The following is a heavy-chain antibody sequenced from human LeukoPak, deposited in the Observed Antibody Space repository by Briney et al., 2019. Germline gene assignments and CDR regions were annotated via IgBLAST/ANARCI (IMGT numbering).Heavy chain of an antibody. CDR1: GYTLTELS. V-gene: IGHV1-24*01. CDR2: FDPEDGET. J-gene: IGHJ6*02. CDR3: ATDPHCSSTSCFFPGMDV. D-gene: IGHD2-2*01. Sequence: GASVKVSCKVSGYTLTELSMHWVRQAPGKGLEWMGGFDPEDGETIYAQKFQGRVTMTEDTSTDTAYMELSSLRSEDTAVYYCATDPHCSSTSCFFPGMDVWGQGTTVTVSS.